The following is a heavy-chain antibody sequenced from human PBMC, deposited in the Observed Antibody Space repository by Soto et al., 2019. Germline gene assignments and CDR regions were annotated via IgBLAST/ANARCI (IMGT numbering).Heavy chain of an antibody. D-gene: IGHD3-10*01. J-gene: IGHJ5*02. V-gene: IGHV4-4*02. CDR3: ARAVMVRGVNWFDP. Sequence: QLKLKEPGQGLVKPSGPLSLTCAVSSGSISSINWWSWVRQPPGKGREWIGEIYHSGSTNYNPSLKSRVTISVDKSKNQFSLKLSSVTAADTAVYYCARAVMVRGVNWFDPWGQGTLVTVSS. CDR1: SGSISSINW. CDR2: IYHSGST.